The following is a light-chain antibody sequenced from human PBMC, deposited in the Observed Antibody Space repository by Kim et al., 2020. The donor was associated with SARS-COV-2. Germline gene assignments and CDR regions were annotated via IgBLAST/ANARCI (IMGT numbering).Light chain of an antibody. CDR2: VDSDGSH. J-gene: IGLJ3*02. Sequence: AAVKLTGTLGRGHSSYAIEWHQQQPEKGPRYLMTVDSDGSHYKGDGIPDRFSGSSSGAERYLTISNLQSGDGADYYCQTWGAGFRVFGGGTQLTVL. V-gene: IGLV4-69*01. CDR3: QTWGAGFRV. CDR1: RGHSSYA.